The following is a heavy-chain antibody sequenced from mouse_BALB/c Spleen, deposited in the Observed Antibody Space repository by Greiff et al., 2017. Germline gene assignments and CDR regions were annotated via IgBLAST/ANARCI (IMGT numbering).Heavy chain of an antibody. CDR3: ARLAGNYPSAY. D-gene: IGHD2-1*01. V-gene: IGHV1-4*01. CDR2: INPSSGYT. J-gene: IGHJ3*01. Sequence: QVQLKESGAELARPGASVKMSCKASGYTFTSYTMHWVKQRPGQGLEWIGYINPSSGYTNYNQKFKDKATLTADKSSSTAYMQLSSLTSEDSAVYYCARLAGNYPSAYWGQGTLVTVSA. CDR1: GYTFTSYT.